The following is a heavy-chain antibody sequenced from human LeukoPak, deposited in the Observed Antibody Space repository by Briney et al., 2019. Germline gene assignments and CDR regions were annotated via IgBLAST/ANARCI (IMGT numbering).Heavy chain of an antibody. V-gene: IGHV1-8*01. J-gene: IGHJ6*02. D-gene: IGHD3-3*01. Sequence: GASVKVSCKASGYTFTSYDINWVRQATGQGLEWMGWMNPNSGNTGYAQKFQGRVTMTRNTSISTAYMELSSLRSEDTAVYYCARLRMYYDFWSGYYMDYYYYGMDVWGQGTTVTVSS. CDR3: ARLRMYYDFWSGYYMDYYYYGMDV. CDR2: MNPNSGNT. CDR1: GYTFTSYD.